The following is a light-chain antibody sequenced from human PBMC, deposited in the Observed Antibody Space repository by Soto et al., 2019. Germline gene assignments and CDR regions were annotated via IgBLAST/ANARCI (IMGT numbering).Light chain of an antibody. CDR3: QQSYSTMAT. CDR1: QSIRTY. Sequence: DFQMTQSPSSLSASIGDRVTITCRASQSIRTYLNWYQQKPGKAPQLLIYAASRLQSGVPSRFSGSGSGTDFPLTISSLQPEDFATYYCQQSYSTMATFGQGTKVEIK. CDR2: AAS. V-gene: IGKV1-39*01. J-gene: IGKJ1*01.